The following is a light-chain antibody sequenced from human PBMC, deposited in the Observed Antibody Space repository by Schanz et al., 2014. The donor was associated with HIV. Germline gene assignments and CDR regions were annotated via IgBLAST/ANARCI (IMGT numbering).Light chain of an antibody. CDR3: QQRSNWPPLT. CDR2: DAS. V-gene: IGKV3-11*01. J-gene: IGKJ4*01. CDR1: QSVSSNY. Sequence: EIVLTQSPGTLSLSPRERATLSCRASQSVSSNYLAWYQQKPGQAPRLLIYDASNRATGIPARFSGSGSGTDFTLTISSLEPEDFAVYYCQQRSNWPPLTFGGGTKVEIK.